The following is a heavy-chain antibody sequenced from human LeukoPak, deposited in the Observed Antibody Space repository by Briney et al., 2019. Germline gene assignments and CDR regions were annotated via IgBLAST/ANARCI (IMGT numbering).Heavy chain of an antibody. Sequence: GGSLRLSCAASGFTFSNYGMNWVRQAPGKGLEWVSGISSSGGSTYYVDSVKGRFTISTDNSKNTLYLQMNSLRAEDTAVYYCARSLSSRFSGPRRPYYFDSWGQGTLVTVSS. CDR3: ARSLSSRFSGPRRPYYFDS. CDR2: ISSSGGST. V-gene: IGHV3-23*01. J-gene: IGHJ4*02. CDR1: GFTFSNYG. D-gene: IGHD3-16*02.